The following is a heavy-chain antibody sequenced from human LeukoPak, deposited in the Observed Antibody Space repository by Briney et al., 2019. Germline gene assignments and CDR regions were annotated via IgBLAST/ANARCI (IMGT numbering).Heavy chain of an antibody. V-gene: IGHV3-7*04. Sequence: GALRLSCAASGFPFRSYWMSWVRQAPGKGLEWVANIKQDGSEKYYVDSVKGRFTIYRDNAKNSLYLQMNSLRAEDTAVYYCWMGSRGGFDYWGQGTLVTVSS. CDR1: GFPFRSYW. D-gene: IGHD3-10*01. CDR2: IKQDGSEK. J-gene: IGHJ4*02. CDR3: WMGSRGGFDY.